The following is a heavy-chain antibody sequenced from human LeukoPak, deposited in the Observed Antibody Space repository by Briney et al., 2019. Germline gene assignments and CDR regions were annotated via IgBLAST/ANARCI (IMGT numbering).Heavy chain of an antibody. J-gene: IGHJ4*02. D-gene: IGHD3-9*01. V-gene: IGHV3-7*03. CDR1: GFNFDKYW. Sequence: GGSLRLSCAASGFNFDKYWMTWVRQAPGKGLEWVANIKQGGSETYYVDSVKGRFTISRDNAKKSLFLQMHSLRAEDTAVYYCAKESFAYYDILTDTYYFDYWGQGTLVTVSS. CDR2: IKQGGSET. CDR3: AKESFAYYDILTDTYYFDY.